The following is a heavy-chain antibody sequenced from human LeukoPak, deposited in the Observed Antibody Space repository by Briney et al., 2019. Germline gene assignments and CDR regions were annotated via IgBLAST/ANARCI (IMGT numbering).Heavy chain of an antibody. V-gene: IGHV3-30*18. J-gene: IGHJ4*02. CDR3: AKDLSLGGSGCPDY. CDR2: ISYDGSNK. Sequence: GRSLRLSCAASGFTFSSYGMHWVRQAPGKGLEWVAVISYDGSNKYYADSVKGRFTISRDNSKNTLYLQMNSPRAEDTAVCYCAKDLSLGGSGCPDYWGQGTLVTVSS. D-gene: IGHD6-19*01. CDR1: GFTFSSYG.